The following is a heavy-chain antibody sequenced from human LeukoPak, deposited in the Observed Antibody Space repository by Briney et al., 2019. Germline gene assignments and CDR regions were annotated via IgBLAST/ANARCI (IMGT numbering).Heavy chain of an antibody. V-gene: IGHV3-30*04. CDR2: ISYDGSNK. J-gene: IGHJ4*02. CDR1: GFTFSSYA. CDR3: ARYFNPSIDY. Sequence: GRSLRLSCAASGFTFSSYAMHWVRQAPGKGLEWVAVISYDGSNKYYADSVKGRFTISRDNSKNTLYLQMNSLRAEDTAVYYCARYFNPSIDYWGQGTLVTVSS. D-gene: IGHD2/OR15-2a*01.